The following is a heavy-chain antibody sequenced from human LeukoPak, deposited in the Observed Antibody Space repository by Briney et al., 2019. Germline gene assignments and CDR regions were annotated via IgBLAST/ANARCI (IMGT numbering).Heavy chain of an antibody. CDR2: ISSDGSST. D-gene: IGHD3-10*01. V-gene: IGHV3-74*01. CDR3: AKDGDDYYGSGSHVDY. J-gene: IGHJ4*02. Sequence: GGSLRLSCAASGFTFSDYWMHWVRQAPGKGLVWVTRISSDGSSTTYADFVKGRFTISRDNAKNTLYLQMNSLRAEDTAVYYCAKDGDDYYGSGSHVDYWGQGTLVTVSS. CDR1: GFTFSDYW.